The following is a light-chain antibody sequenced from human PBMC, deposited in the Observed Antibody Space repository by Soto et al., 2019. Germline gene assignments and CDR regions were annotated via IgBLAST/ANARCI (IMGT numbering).Light chain of an antibody. Sequence: SYELPQPPSMSVSPGQTASIACSGDKLGNKYASWYQQKAGQSPVLAIYQNTKRPSGIPERFSGSNSGDTATLTISGTQAVDEAEYYCQAWDSNTYVFGTGTKVTVL. CDR3: QAWDSNTYV. CDR2: QNT. CDR1: KLGNKY. V-gene: IGLV3-1*01. J-gene: IGLJ1*01.